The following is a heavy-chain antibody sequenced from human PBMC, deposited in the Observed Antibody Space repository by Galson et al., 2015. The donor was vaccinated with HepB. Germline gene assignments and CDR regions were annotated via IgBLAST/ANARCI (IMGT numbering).Heavy chain of an antibody. CDR3: ASLWFTMVRGVPTDAFDI. CDR2: ISSSSSYI. J-gene: IGHJ3*02. V-gene: IGHV3-21*01. D-gene: IGHD3-10*01. Sequence: SLRLSCAASGFTFSSYGMNWVRQAPGKGLEWVSSISSSSSYIYYADSVKGRFTISRDNAKNSLYLQMNSLRAEDTAVYYCASLWFTMVRGVPTDAFDIWGQGTMVTVSS. CDR1: GFTFSSYG.